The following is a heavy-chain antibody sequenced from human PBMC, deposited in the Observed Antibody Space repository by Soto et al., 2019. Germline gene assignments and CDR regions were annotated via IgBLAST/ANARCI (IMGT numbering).Heavy chain of an antibody. J-gene: IGHJ4*02. CDR1: GFTFSSYW. CDR2: IDSDGITT. V-gene: IGHV3-74*01. CDR3: ARLYYFDY. Sequence: EVQLVESGGGLVQPGGSLRLSCAASGFTFSSYWMHWVRQAPGKGLVWVSRIDSDGITTTYADVVKGRFIVSRDNAKNTLYLQMNSLTAEDTAVYYCARLYYFDYWGQGTLVTVSS.